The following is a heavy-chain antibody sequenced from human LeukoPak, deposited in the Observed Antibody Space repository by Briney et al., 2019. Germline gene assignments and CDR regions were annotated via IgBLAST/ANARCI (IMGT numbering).Heavy chain of an antibody. CDR3: ASCSTSCLYYFDY. CDR2: INPSGGST. V-gene: IGHV1-46*03. D-gene: IGHD2-2*01. CDR1: GYTFTSYY. Sequence: GASVKVSCKASGYTFTSYYMHWVRQAPGQGLEWMGIINPSGGSTSYAQKFQGRVTMNRDTSTSTVYMELSSLRSEDTAVYYCASCSTSCLYYFDYWGQGTLVTVSS. J-gene: IGHJ4*02.